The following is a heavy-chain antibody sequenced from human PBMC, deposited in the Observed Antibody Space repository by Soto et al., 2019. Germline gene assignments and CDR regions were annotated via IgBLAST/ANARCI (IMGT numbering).Heavy chain of an antibody. V-gene: IGHV1-8*01. D-gene: IGHD1-7*01. CDR3: ARTSSGTREGFDP. Sequence: QVQLVQSGAEVKKPGASVRVSCKASGSSFTTYDINWVRQATGQGLEWMGWINPNNGNTGYAQKFQGRVTLTRTTSISTAYMELSSLRSDDTAVYYCARTSSGTREGFDPWGQGTLVTVSS. CDR1: GSSFTTYD. CDR2: INPNNGNT. J-gene: IGHJ5*02.